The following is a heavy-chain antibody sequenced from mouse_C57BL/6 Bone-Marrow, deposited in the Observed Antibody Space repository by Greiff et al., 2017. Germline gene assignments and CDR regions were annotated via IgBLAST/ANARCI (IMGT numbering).Heavy chain of an antibody. Sequence: EVKLVESGGGLVKPGGSLKLSCAASGFTFSDYGMHWVRQAPEKGLEWVAYISSGSSTIYYADTVKGRFTISRDNAKNTLFLQMTSLRSEDTAMYYCARKIYGYYGGFAYWGQGTLVTVSA. CDR3: ARKIYGYYGGFAY. D-gene: IGHD2-3*01. V-gene: IGHV5-17*01. CDR2: ISSGSSTI. J-gene: IGHJ3*01. CDR1: GFTFSDYG.